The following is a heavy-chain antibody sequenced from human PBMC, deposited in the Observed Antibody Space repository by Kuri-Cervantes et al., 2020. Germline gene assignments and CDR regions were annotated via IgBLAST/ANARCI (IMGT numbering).Heavy chain of an antibody. J-gene: IGHJ4*02. CDR2: ISGSGGST. D-gene: IGHD3-22*01. CDR3: AKVSSGYWLFDY. Sequence: GESLKISCAASGFTFSSYAMSWVRQAPGKGLEWVSAISGSGGSTYYADSVKGLFTISRDNSKNTLYLQMNSLRAEDTAVYYCAKVSSGYWLFDYWGQGTLVTVSS. CDR1: GFTFSSYA. V-gene: IGHV3-23*01.